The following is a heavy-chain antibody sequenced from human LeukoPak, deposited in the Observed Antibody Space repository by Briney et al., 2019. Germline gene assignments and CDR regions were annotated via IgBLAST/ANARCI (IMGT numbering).Heavy chain of an antibody. V-gene: IGHV4-39*01. D-gene: IGHD2-2*02. CDR2: IYYSGGT. CDR3: ARVKDCSSTSCYNPVYYYYMDV. J-gene: IGHJ6*03. CDR1: GGSISSSSYY. Sequence: SETLSLTCTVSGGSISSSSYYWGWIRQPPGKGLEWIGSIYYSGGTYYNPSLKSRVTISVDTSKNQFSLKLSSVTAADTAVYYCARVKDCSSTSCYNPVYYYYMDVWGKGTTVTVSS.